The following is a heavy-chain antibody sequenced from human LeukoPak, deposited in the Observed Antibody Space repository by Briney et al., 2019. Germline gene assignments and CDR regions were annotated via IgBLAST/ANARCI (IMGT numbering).Heavy chain of an antibody. CDR2: LIPVLISA. V-gene: IGHV1-69*13. D-gene: IGHD1-26*01. Sequence: ASVKVSCKASGANFKNFAIHWVRQAPGQGLEWLGGLIPVLISADYAQKFQDRVTITADEPTNTAYMELTSLRSDDTAIYYCSREGLGAGHHPLFEDWGQGTLVTVSS. J-gene: IGHJ4*02. CDR1: GANFKNFA. CDR3: SREGLGAGHHPLFED.